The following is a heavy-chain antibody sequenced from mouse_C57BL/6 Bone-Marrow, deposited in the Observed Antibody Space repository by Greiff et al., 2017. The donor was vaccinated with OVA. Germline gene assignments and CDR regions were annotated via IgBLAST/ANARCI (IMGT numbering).Heavy chain of an antibody. CDR3: ARRGTGDFDY. Sequence: EVMLVESGGDLVKPGGSLKLSCAASGFTFSSYGMSWVRQTPDKRLEWVATISSGGSYTYYPDSVKGRFTISRDNAKNTLYLQMSSLKSEDTAMYYCARRGTGDFDYWGQGTTLTVSS. J-gene: IGHJ2*01. V-gene: IGHV5-6*02. CDR2: ISSGGSYT. CDR1: GFTFSSYG. D-gene: IGHD3-3*01.